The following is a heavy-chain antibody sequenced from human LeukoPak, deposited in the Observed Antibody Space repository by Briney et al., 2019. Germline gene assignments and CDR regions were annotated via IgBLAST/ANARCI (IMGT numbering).Heavy chain of an antibody. CDR1: GFTFSSYA. D-gene: IGHD2-15*01. CDR2: ISYDGSNK. CDR3: ARGVGYCSGGSCWAYNWFDP. J-gene: IGHJ5*02. V-gene: IGHV3-30-3*01. Sequence: GGSLRLSCAASGFTFSSYAIHWVRQAPGKGLEWVAVISYDGSNKYYADSVKGRFTISRDNSKNTLYLQMNSLRAEDTAVYYCARGVGYCSGGSCWAYNWFDPWGQGTLVTVSS.